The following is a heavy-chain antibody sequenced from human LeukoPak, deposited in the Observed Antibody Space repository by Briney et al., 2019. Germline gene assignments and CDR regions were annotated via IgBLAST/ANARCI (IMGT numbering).Heavy chain of an antibody. Sequence: GASVKVSCKASGYTFTSYGISWVRQAPGQGLEWMGWISAYNGNTNYAQNLQGRVTMTRNTSISTAYMELSSLRSEDTAVYYCARVGLRYFDWLVYWGQGTLVTVSS. V-gene: IGHV1-18*01. J-gene: IGHJ4*02. CDR2: ISAYNGNT. D-gene: IGHD3-9*01. CDR3: ARVGLRYFDWLVY. CDR1: GYTFTSYG.